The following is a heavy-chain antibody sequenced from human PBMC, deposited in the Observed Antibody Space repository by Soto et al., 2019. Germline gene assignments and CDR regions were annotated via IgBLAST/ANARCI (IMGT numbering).Heavy chain of an antibody. CDR3: ARVHYGPSASMVFFDY. J-gene: IGHJ4*02. V-gene: IGHV4-61*01. CDR1: GGSVSSGSYY. Sequence: SETLSLTCTVSGGSVSSGSYYWSWIRQPPGKGLEWIGYIYYSGSTNYNPSLKSRVTISVDTPKNQFSLKLSSVTAADTAVYYCARVHYGPSASMVFFDYWGQGTLVTVSS. CDR2: IYYSGST. D-gene: IGHD3-10*01.